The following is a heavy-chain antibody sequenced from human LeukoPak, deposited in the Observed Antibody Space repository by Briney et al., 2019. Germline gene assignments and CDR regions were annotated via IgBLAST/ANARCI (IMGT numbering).Heavy chain of an antibody. J-gene: IGHJ4*02. Sequence: PSETLSLTCTVSGGSISSYYWSWIRQPPGKGLEWIGHIYYSGGTNYNPSLKSRVTMSVDTSKNQFSLRLTSVTAADTAVYYCARGGDSSSWSVDHWGQGTLVTVSS. CDR2: IYYSGGT. CDR1: GGSISSYY. D-gene: IGHD6-13*01. V-gene: IGHV4-59*12. CDR3: ARGGDSSSWSVDH.